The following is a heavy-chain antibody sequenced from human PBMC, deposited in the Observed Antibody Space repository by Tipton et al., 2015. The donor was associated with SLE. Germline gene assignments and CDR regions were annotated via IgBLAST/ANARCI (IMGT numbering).Heavy chain of an antibody. D-gene: IGHD3-3*01. Sequence: TLSLTCAVSGASISSHYWNWIRQSPGKGLEWSGYTHNSGSTNYNPSLKSRVTISLDTSRNQLSLKLSSVTAADTAVYYCARVNHYDLWGGHPPFDLWGRGTLVTVSS. CDR1: GASISSHY. J-gene: IGHJ2*01. V-gene: IGHV4-59*11. CDR3: ARVNHYDLWGGHPPFDL. CDR2: THNSGST.